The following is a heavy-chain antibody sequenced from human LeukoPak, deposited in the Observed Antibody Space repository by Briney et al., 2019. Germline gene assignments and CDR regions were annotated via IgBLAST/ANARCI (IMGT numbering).Heavy chain of an antibody. D-gene: IGHD2-15*01. CDR2: INWNGGST. J-gene: IGHJ4*02. Sequence: GGSLRLSCAASGFTFDDYGMSWVRQAPGKGLELVSGINWNGGSTDYADSVKGLFSISRDNAKNSLYLQMNSLRAEDTAFYYCARGLGSVVVVAATLDYWGQGTLVTVSS. CDR3: ARGLGSVVVVAATLDY. V-gene: IGHV3-20*04. CDR1: GFTFDDYG.